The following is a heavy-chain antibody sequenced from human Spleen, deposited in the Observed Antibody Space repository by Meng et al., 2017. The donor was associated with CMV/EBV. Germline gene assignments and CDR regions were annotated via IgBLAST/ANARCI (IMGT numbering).Heavy chain of an antibody. CDR3: ARGGVVEEPPAMTM. D-gene: IGHD2-2*01. V-gene: IGHV3-23*01. CDR1: GFTFSSYA. CDR2: ISGSGGST. Sequence: GGSLRLSCAASGFTFSSYAMSWVRQAPRKGLEWVSAISGSGGSTYYADSMKGRFTISRDNAKNSLYLQVKSLRAEDTAVYYCARGGVVEEPPAMTMWGQGTLVTVSS. J-gene: IGHJ4*02.